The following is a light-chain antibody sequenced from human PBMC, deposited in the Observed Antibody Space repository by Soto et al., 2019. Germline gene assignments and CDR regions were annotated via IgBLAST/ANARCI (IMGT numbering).Light chain of an antibody. J-gene: IGKJ3*01. Sequence: EIVLTQSPGTLSLSLGERATLSCRASQSLSTYSLAWYQQKPGQTPRLLIYAASTRDTDIPDRFNGSGSGTDFALTISRLEPEDFALYYCQQYEASPLTFGPGTKVDVK. CDR3: QQYEASPLT. CDR1: QSLSTYS. V-gene: IGKV3-20*01. CDR2: AAS.